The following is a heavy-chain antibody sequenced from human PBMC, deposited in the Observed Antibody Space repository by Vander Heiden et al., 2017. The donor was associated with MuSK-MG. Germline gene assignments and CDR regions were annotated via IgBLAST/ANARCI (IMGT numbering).Heavy chain of an antibody. CDR3: ARGGPIVAAGLPLDY. J-gene: IGHJ4*02. D-gene: IGHD6-13*01. CDR2: ISYDGSNK. Sequence: QVQLVESGGAVVQPGRSLRLSCAASGFTFSSYAMHWVRQAPGKGLEWVAVISYDGSNKYYADSVKGRFTISRDNSKNTLYLQMNSLRAEDTAVYYCARGGPIVAAGLPLDYWGQGTLVTVSS. CDR1: GFTFSSYA. V-gene: IGHV3-30*04.